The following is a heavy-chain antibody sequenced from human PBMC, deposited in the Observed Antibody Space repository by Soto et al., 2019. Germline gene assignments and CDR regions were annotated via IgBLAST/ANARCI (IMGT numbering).Heavy chain of an antibody. CDR2: INWNGGST. CDR1: GFTFDDYG. Sequence: EVQLVESGGGVVRPGGSLRLSCAASGFTFDDYGMSWVRQAPGKGLEWVSGINWNGGSTGYADWVKGRFTISRDNAKNSLYLQMNSLRAEDTALYHCARDSGYDPTPNWFDPWGQGTLVTVSS. J-gene: IGHJ5*02. V-gene: IGHV3-20*01. D-gene: IGHD5-12*01. CDR3: ARDSGYDPTPNWFDP.